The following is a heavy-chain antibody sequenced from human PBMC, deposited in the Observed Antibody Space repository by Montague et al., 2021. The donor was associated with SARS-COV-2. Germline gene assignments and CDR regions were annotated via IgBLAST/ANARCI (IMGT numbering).Heavy chain of an antibody. CDR2: INHSGSP. CDR1: GESVSGFY. D-gene: IGHD5-24*01. J-gene: IGHJ4*02. V-gene: IGHV4-34*01. CDR3: ARGFRTVEMPTISFDY. Sequence: SETLSLTCAVYGESVSGFYWGWIRQPPGEGLEWLGEINHSGSPNYNPSLKSRVTMSLDTSKNQFSLKLSSVTAADTAVYFCARGFRTVEMPTISFDYWGQGPWSPSPQ.